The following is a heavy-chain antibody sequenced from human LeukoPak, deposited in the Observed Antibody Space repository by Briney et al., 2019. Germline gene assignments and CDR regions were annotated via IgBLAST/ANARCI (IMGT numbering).Heavy chain of an antibody. J-gene: IGHJ5*02. D-gene: IGHD2-8*01. CDR2: ISSSSSYI. Sequence: GGSLRLSCAASGFTFSSYSMNWVRQAPGKGLEWVSSISSSSSYIYYADSVKGRFTISRDNAKNSLYLQMNSLKTEDTAVYYCTTDRMIYATNWAVSWFDPWGQGTLVTVSS. CDR1: GFTFSSYS. V-gene: IGHV3-21*03. CDR3: TTDRMIYATNWAVSWFDP.